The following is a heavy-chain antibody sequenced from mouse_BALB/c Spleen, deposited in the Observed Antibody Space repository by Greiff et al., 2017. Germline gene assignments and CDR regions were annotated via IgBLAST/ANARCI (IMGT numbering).Heavy chain of an antibody. CDR3: ARAGYYGSKGYFDY. V-gene: IGHV5-9-4*01. CDR1: GFTFSSYA. Sequence: DVMLVESGGGLVKPGGSLKLSCAASGFTFSSYAMSWVRQSPEKRLEWVAEISSGGSYTYYPDTVTGRFTISRDTAKNTLYLEMSSLRSEDTAMYYRARAGYYGSKGYFDYWGQGTTLTVSS. J-gene: IGHJ2*01. D-gene: IGHD1-1*01. CDR2: ISSGGSYT.